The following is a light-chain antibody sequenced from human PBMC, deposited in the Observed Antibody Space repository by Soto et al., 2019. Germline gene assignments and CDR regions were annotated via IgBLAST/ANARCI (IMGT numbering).Light chain of an antibody. J-gene: IGKJ4*01. CDR1: QSLLHSNGYNY. CDR2: LGS. V-gene: IGKV2-28*01. Sequence: DIVMTQSPRSLPVTPGEPASISCRSSQSLLHSNGYNYLDWYLQKPGQSPQLLIYLGSNRASGVPDRFSGSGSGTDFTLKISRVEAEDVGVYYCMQALQTLLTFVGGTKVEIK. CDR3: MQALQTLLT.